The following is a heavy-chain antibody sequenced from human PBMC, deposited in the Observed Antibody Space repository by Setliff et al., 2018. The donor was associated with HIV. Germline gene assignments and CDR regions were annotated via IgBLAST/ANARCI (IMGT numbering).Heavy chain of an antibody. V-gene: IGHV1-69*13. CDR2: IIPMYGVT. J-gene: IGHJ3*01. D-gene: IGHD3-9*01. Sequence: ASVKVSCKASGGTFSSYVISWVRQAPGQGPEWMGGIIPMYGVTNYAQKFQGRLTITADESTSTVYMELTNLRSEDTAMYYCAREKSPVLEYFDWLKPRHVFDVWGQGTVVTVSS. CDR1: GGTFSSYV. CDR3: AREKSPVLEYFDWLKPRHVFDV.